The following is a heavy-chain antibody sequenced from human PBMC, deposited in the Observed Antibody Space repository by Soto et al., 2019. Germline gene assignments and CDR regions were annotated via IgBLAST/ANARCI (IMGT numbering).Heavy chain of an antibody. CDR1: VFSRSTSRVG. V-gene: IGHV2-5*02. Sequence: QITLKESGPTLVKPPKTLTLTCTFSVFSRSTSRVGVVWIRQPPGKALEWLALIYWDDDKRYRPSLKSSLTITKDTSKDQVVLTMTNMDPADTATYSCAHSYDSGWYGWFAPWRKGTLVVVSS. J-gene: IGHJ5*02. CDR2: IYWDDDK. D-gene: IGHD6-19*01. CDR3: AHSYDSGWYGWFAP.